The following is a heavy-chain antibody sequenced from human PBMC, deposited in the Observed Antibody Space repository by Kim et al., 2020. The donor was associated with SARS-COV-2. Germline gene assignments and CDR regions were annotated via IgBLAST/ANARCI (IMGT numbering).Heavy chain of an antibody. Sequence: GGSLRLSCAASGFTFSSYSMNWVRQAPGKGLEWVSSISSSSSYIYYADSVKGRFTISRDDAKNSLYLQMNSLRAEDTAVYYCARDLRLGSGYDSRPIPPYYYGMDVWGQGTTVTVSS. J-gene: IGHJ6*02. CDR2: ISSSSSYI. V-gene: IGHV3-21*01. CDR1: GFTFSSYS. D-gene: IGHD5-12*01. CDR3: ARDLRLGSGYDSRPIPPYYYGMDV.